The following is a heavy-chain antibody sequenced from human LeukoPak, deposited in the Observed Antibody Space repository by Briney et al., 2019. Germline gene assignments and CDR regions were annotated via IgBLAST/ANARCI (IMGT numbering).Heavy chain of an antibody. D-gene: IGHD2-2*01. CDR2: ISGSGGTI. Sequence: GGSLRLSCAASGFTFSSYEMNWVRQAPGKGLEWISYISGSGGTIYYADSVKGRFTISRDNAKNSLYLQMNTLRAEDTAVYYCARDRGSTSYYYYDLDVWGKGISVTVSS. CDR1: GFTFSSYE. J-gene: IGHJ6*04. V-gene: IGHV3-48*03. CDR3: ARDRGSTSYYYYDLDV.